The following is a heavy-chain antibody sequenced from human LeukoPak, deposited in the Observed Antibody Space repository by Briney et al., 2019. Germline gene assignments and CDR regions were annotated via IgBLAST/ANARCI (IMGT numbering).Heavy chain of an antibody. J-gene: IGHJ4*02. D-gene: IGHD1-1*01. CDR3: ATVLDRNWNLPFSY. V-gene: IGHV1-2*02. CDR2: INPNSGGT. Sequence: ASVKVSCKASGYTFTGYYMHWVRQAPGQGLEWVGWINPNSGGTNYAQKFQGRVTMTRDTSISTAYMELSRLRSDDTAVYYCATVLDRNWNLPFSYWGQGTLVTVSS. CDR1: GYTFTGYY.